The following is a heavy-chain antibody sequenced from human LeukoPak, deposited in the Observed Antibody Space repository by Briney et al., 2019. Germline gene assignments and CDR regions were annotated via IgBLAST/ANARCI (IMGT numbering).Heavy chain of an antibody. CDR2: IYYSGST. V-gene: IGHV4-59*08. CDR3: AGQDYYDSSGPHY. Sequence: PSETLSLTCTVSGGSISSYYWSWIRQPPGKGLEWIGYIYYSGSTNYNPSLKSRVTISVDTSKNQFSLKLSSVTAADTAVYYCAGQDYYDSSGPHYWGQGTLVTVSS. CDR1: GGSISSYY. D-gene: IGHD3-22*01. J-gene: IGHJ4*02.